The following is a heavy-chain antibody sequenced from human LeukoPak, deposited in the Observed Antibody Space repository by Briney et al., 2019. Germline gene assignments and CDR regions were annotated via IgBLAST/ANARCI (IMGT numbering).Heavy chain of an antibody. D-gene: IGHD3-22*01. CDR2: IYYSGST. CDR3: ARDYYDSSGYSPLSYWYFDL. V-gene: IGHV4-31*03. J-gene: IGHJ2*01. Sequence: SQTLSLTCTVSGGSISSNGYYWGWIRQHPGTGLEWIGYIYYSGSTYYNPSLKSRVTISVDTSKNQFSLKLSSVTAADTAVYYCARDYYDSSGYSPLSYWYFDLWGRGTLVTVSS. CDR1: GGSISSNGYY.